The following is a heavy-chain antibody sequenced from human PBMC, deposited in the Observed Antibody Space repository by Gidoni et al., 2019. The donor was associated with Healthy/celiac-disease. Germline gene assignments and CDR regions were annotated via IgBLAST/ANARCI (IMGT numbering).Heavy chain of an antibody. CDR2: IKSKTDGGTT. Sequence: EVQLVESGGGLVKPGGSLRLSCAASGFTFSNAWMSWVRQAPGKGLEWVGRIKSKTDGGTTVYAAPVKGRFTISRDDSKNTLYLQMNSLKTEDTAVYYCTTEQYCSSTSCYSGDYWGQGTLVTVSS. V-gene: IGHV3-15*01. J-gene: IGHJ4*02. CDR3: TTEQYCSSTSCYSGDY. CDR1: GFTFSNAW. D-gene: IGHD2-2*02.